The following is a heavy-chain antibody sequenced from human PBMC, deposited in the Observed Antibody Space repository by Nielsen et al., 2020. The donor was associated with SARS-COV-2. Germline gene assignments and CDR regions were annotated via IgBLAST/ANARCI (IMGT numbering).Heavy chain of an antibody. CDR1: GSTFSSYA. CDR2: ISYDGSNK. Sequence: GESLKISCAASGSTFSSYAMHWVRQAPGKGLEWVAVISYDGSNKYYADSVKGRFTISRDNSKNTLYLQMNSLRAEDTAVYYCARGVIVVVRDGWFDPWGQGTLVTVSS. J-gene: IGHJ5*02. V-gene: IGHV3-30-3*01. CDR3: ARGVIVVVRDGWFDP. D-gene: IGHD3-22*01.